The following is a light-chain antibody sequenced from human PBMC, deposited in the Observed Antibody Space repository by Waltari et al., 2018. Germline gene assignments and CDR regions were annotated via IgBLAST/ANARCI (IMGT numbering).Light chain of an antibody. CDR2: WAS. CDR3: QQYLTLPYS. J-gene: IGKJ2*03. CDR1: QSVLYHFNNKNY. V-gene: IGKV4-1*01. Sequence: EMTQSPASLPVSLGERAPINCKSSQSVLYHFNNKNYLAWFQLKPGQPPKLLIRWASTREPGVPDRFSGSGSGTDFTLTISSLQTEDVAVYYCQQYLTLPYSFGQGTKLEIK.